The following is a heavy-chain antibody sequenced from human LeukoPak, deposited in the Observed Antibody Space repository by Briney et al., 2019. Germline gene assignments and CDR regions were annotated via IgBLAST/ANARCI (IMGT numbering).Heavy chain of an antibody. Sequence: GGSLRLSCAASGFTFSNTWMSWVRQAPGKGLEWVGRIKSKTDGGTTDYAAPVKGRLSISRDDSQNTLYLQMNSLKTEDTAVYYCTTEYYYFDYWGQGTRVTVSS. CDR1: GFTFSNTW. J-gene: IGHJ4*02. CDR2: IKSKTDGGTT. D-gene: IGHD2-15*01. V-gene: IGHV3-15*01. CDR3: TTEYYYFDY.